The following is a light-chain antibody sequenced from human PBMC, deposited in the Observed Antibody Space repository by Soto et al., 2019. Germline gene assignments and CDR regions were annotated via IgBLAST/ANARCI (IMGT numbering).Light chain of an antibody. J-gene: IGLJ2*01. CDR3: SSYTSSNTHV. CDR1: SSDVGGYNS. CDR2: EVS. V-gene: IGLV2-14*01. Sequence: SALTQPVSVSGSPGQSITISCTGTSSDVGGYNSVSWYQQHPGKAPKLMIYEVSNRPSGVSDRFSGSKSGNTASLTISGLQAEDEADYYCSSYTSSNTHVFGGGTKLTVL.